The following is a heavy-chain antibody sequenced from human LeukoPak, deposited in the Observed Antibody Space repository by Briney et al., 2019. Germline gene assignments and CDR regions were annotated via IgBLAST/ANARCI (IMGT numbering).Heavy chain of an antibody. V-gene: IGHV1-18*01. CDR2: ISAYNGNT. Sequence: ASVKVSCKASGYTFTIYGISWVRQAPGQGLEWMGWISAYNGNTNYAQKLQGRVTMTTDTSTGTAYMELRSLRSDDTAVYYCARARYGDPTDYWGQGTLVTVSS. CDR1: GYTFTIYG. CDR3: ARARYGDPTDY. D-gene: IGHD4-17*01. J-gene: IGHJ4*02.